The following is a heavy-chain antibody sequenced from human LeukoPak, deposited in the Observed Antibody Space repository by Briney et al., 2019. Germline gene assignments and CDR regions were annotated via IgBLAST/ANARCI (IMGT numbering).Heavy chain of an antibody. D-gene: IGHD3-10*01. CDR1: GGSISSSSYY. J-gene: IGHJ5*02. Sequence: SETLSLTCTVSGGSISSSSYYWGWIRQPPGKGLEWIGSIYYSGSTYYNPSLKSRVTISVDTSKNQFSLKLSSVTAADTAVYYCVGHNYYGSGSYENWFDPWGQGTLVTVSS. V-gene: IGHV4-39*07. CDR2: IYYSGST. CDR3: VGHNYYGSGSYENWFDP.